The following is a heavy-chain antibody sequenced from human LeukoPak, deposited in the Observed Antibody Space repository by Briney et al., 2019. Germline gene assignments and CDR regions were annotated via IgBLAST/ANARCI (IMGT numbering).Heavy chain of an antibody. CDR1: GFTFSNNW. V-gene: IGHV3-53*01. J-gene: IGHJ3*02. CDR2: TYTGGNS. CDR3: ARGGRGSAAVVAPRSFDI. D-gene: IGHD3-22*01. Sequence: GGSLRLSCADSGFTFSNNWMHWARQAPGKGLEWVSVTYTGGNSYYADSVKGRFIISRDISKNTLYLQMNSLRAEDSALYYCARGGRGSAAVVAPRSFDIWGQGTMVTVSS.